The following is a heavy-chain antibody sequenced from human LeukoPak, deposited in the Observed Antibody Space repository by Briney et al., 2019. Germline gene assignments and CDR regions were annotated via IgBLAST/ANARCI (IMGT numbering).Heavy chain of an antibody. CDR3: AKVSKATRGSDEDY. Sequence: GGALRLSCAASGFTVSSNYMSWVRQAPGRGLEWVSLIYSGGTTYYADSVKGRFTISRDNSKNTLYLQMNSLRAEDTAVYYCAKVSKATRGSDEDYWGQGTLVTVSS. CDR1: GFTVSSNY. D-gene: IGHD6-19*01. CDR2: IYSGGTT. J-gene: IGHJ4*02. V-gene: IGHV3-53*01.